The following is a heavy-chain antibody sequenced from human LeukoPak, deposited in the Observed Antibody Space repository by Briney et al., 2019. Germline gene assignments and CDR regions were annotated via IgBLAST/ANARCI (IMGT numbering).Heavy chain of an antibody. D-gene: IGHD3-10*01. CDR1: GFTFSSYS. CDR3: ARANGSGKRPYFDY. J-gene: IGHJ4*02. V-gene: IGHV3-21*01. Sequence: GGSLRLSCAASGFTFSSYSMNWVRQAPGKGLEWVSSISSSSSYIYYADSVKGRFTTSRDNAKNSLYLQMNSLRAEDTAVYYCARANGSGKRPYFDYWGQGTLVTVSS. CDR2: ISSSSSYI.